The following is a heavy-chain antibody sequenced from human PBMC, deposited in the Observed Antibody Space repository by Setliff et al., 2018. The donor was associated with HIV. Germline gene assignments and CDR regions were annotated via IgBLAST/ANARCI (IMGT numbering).Heavy chain of an antibody. CDR1: GGSISNYY. J-gene: IGHJ4*02. CDR3: ARTYSSSWYSSHLWVDY. Sequence: SETLSLTCTVSGGSISNYYWSWIRQPPGKGLEWIGYIYYSGSTYYNPSLKSRVTISVDTSKNQFSLKLSSVTAEDTAVYYCARTYSSSWYSSHLWVDYWGQGTLVTVSS. D-gene: IGHD6-13*01. CDR2: IYYSGST. V-gene: IGHV4-59*01.